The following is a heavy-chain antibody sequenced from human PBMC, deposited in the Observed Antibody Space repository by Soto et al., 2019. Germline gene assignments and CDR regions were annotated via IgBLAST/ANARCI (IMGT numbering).Heavy chain of an antibody. Sequence: GESLKISCKGSGYSFTSYCISWVRQMPGKGLEWMGRIDPSDSYTNYSPSFQGHVTISADKSISTAYLQWSSLKASDTAMYYCARPRRYCSSTSCYAYGMDVWGQGTTVTVSS. CDR3: ARPRRYCSSTSCYAYGMDV. D-gene: IGHD2-2*01. CDR2: IDPSDSYT. V-gene: IGHV5-10-1*01. CDR1: GYSFTSYC. J-gene: IGHJ6*02.